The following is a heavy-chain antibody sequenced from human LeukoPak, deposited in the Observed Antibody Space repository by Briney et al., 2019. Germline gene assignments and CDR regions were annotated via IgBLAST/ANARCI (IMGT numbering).Heavy chain of an antibody. CDR3: ARHEGSSWPSDH. J-gene: IGHJ5*02. CDR1: GGSIRSYY. V-gene: IGHV4-59*08. CDR2: ISYSGST. D-gene: IGHD6-13*01. Sequence: PSETLSLTCTVSGGSIRSYYLSWIRQPPGKGLEWIGYISYSGSTDYNPSLKSRVTISLDTSKNQFSLKLSSVTAADTAVYYCARHEGSSWPSDHWGQGTLVTVSS.